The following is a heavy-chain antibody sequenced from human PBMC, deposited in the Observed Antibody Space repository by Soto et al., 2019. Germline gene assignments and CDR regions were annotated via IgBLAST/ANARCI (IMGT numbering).Heavy chain of an antibody. D-gene: IGHD4-17*01. CDR1: GFSLNTSGVG. CDR2: IYWDDDK. Sequence: QITLKESGPTLVKPTQTLTLTCTFSGFSLNTSGVGVGWIRQPPGKALEWLALIYWDDDKRYSPSLKSRLTITKDTSKNQVVLTITNMHPVDTGTYYGAHRPYGDYPIAYWGQGTLVTVSS. CDR3: AHRPYGDYPIAY. V-gene: IGHV2-5*02. J-gene: IGHJ4*02.